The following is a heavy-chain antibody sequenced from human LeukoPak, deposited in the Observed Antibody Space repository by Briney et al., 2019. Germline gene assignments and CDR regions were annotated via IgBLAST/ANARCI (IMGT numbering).Heavy chain of an antibody. CDR3: ARWAAGHGMDV. Sequence: SQTLSLTCAISGDSDSSNSAGWNWIRLSPSRGLEWLGRTYYRSKWYNDYAVSVESRITINPDTSKNQFSLQLNSVTPEDTAVYYCARWAAGHGMDVWGQGTTVTVS. V-gene: IGHV6-1*01. CDR1: GDSDSSNSAG. D-gene: IGHD6-13*01. CDR2: TYYRSKWYN. J-gene: IGHJ6*02.